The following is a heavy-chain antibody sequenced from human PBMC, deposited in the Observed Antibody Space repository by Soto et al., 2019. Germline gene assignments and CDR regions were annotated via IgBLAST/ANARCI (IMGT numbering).Heavy chain of an antibody. CDR1: GGSISSGDYY. CDR3: ARADTYGSGSYYLNWYFDL. J-gene: IGHJ2*01. D-gene: IGHD3-10*01. Sequence: QVQLQESGPGLVKPSQTLSLTCTVSGGSISSGDYYWSWIRQPPGKGLEWIGYIYYSGSTYYNPSLKSRVTISVDTSKNQFSLKLSSVTAADTAVYYCARADTYGSGSYYLNWYFDLWGRGTLVTVSS. V-gene: IGHV4-30-4*01. CDR2: IYYSGST.